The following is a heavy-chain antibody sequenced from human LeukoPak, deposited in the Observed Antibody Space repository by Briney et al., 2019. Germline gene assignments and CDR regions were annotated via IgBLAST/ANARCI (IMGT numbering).Heavy chain of an antibody. D-gene: IGHD3-10*01. CDR2: IHTSGST. J-gene: IGHJ5*02. V-gene: IGHV4-4*07. CDR1: GDSISSYY. Sequence: SETLSLTCTVSGDSISSYYWSWIRQPAGKGLEWIGRIHTSGSTNHNPSLTSRVTMSVDTSKNQFSLKLTSVTAADTAVYYCATASRLWFGELGGWFDPWGQGTLVTVSS. CDR3: ATASRLWFGELGGWFDP.